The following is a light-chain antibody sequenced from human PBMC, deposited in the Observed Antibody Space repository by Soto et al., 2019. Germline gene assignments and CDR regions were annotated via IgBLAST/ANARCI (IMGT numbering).Light chain of an antibody. Sequence: QSALTQPASVSGSPGQSITISCTGTSSDAGSYNLVSWYQQHPGKAPKLMLYEVSKRPSGVSNRFSGSKSGNTASLTISGLQAEDEADYYCCSYAGSSTLVFGGGTKLTV. CDR3: CSYAGSSTLV. CDR2: EVS. J-gene: IGLJ2*01. CDR1: SSDAGSYNL. V-gene: IGLV2-23*02.